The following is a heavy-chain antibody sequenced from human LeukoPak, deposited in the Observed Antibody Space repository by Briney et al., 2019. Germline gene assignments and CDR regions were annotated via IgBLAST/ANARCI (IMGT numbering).Heavy chain of an antibody. CDR2: INPSGGST. CDR3: ARVTYCSGSSCYQGTAFDI. J-gene: IGHJ3*02. CDR1: GYTFTSYY. Sequence: ASVKVSCKASGYTFTSYYMHWVRQAPGQGLEWMGIINPSGGSTSYAQKFQGRVTMTRDTSTSTVYMELSSLRSEDTAVYYCARVTYCSGSSCYQGTAFDIWGQGTMVTVSS. D-gene: IGHD2-15*01. V-gene: IGHV1-46*01.